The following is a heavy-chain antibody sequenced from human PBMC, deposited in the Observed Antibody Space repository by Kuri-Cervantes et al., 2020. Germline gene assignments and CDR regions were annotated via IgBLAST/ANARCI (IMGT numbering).Heavy chain of an antibody. CDR3: AHIGYYCGSGSLSWYFDY. J-gene: IGHJ4*02. V-gene: IGHV2-5*02. CDR1: GFSLSTSGVG. Sequence: SGPTLVKPTQTLTLTCTFSGFSLSTSGVGVGWIRQPPGKALEWLALIYWDDDKRYSTSLKSRLTITKDTSKNQVVLTMTNMDPVDTATYYCAHIGYYCGSGSLSWYFDYWGQGTLVTVSS. D-gene: IGHD3-10*01. CDR2: IYWDDDK.